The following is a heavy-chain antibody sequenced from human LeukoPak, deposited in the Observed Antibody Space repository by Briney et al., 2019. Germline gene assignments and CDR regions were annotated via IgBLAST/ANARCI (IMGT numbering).Heavy chain of an antibody. D-gene: IGHD6-13*01. Sequence: GGSLRLSCAASGFTFISYAMHWVRQAPGKGLEWVAVISYDGSNKYYADSVKGRFTISRDNSKNTLYLQMNSLRAEDTAVYYCATLAAAGTLVDYWGQGTLVTVSS. CDR2: ISYDGSNK. V-gene: IGHV3-30-3*01. J-gene: IGHJ4*02. CDR3: ATLAAAGTLVDY. CDR1: GFTFISYA.